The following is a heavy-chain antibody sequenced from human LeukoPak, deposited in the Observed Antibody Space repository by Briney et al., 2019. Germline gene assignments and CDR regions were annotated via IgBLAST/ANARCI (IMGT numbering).Heavy chain of an antibody. D-gene: IGHD5-18*01. J-gene: IGHJ4*02. CDR1: GFTFSSYS. CDR3: ARDLVQLWSKDY. V-gene: IGHV3-21*01. Sequence: GGSLRLSCAASGFTFSSYSMNWVRQAPGKGLEWVSSIRSSSSYIYYADSVKGRFTISRDNAKNSLYLQMNSLRAEDTAVYYCARDLVQLWSKDYWGQGTLVTVSS. CDR2: IRSSSSYI.